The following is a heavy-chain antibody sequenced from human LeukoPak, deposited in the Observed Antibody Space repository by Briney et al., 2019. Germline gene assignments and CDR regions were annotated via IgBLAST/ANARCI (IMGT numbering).Heavy chain of an antibody. CDR3: AKANHIQLWSLYYYYYYMDV. J-gene: IGHJ6*03. D-gene: IGHD5-18*01. CDR1: GFTFSASP. V-gene: IGHV3-73*01. Sequence: GGSLGLSCTASGFTFSASPIHWVRQASGKGLEWVGRITGTHATAYAASVKGRFTISKDDSKSTTYLQMNSLETEDTAVYYCAKANHIQLWSLYYYYYYMDVWGKGTTVTVSS. CDR2: ITGTHAT.